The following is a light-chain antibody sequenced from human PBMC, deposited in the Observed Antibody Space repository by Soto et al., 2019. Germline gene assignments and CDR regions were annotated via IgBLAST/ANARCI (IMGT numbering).Light chain of an antibody. CDR3: SSYTSSSPRV. V-gene: IGLV2-14*01. J-gene: IGLJ2*01. CDR2: DVS. Sequence: QSALTQPASVSRSPGQSITISCTGTSSDVGGYNYVSWYQQHPGKAPKLMIYDVSNRPSGVSNRFSGSKSGNTASLTISGLQAEDEADYYCSSYTSSSPRVFGGGTKLTVL. CDR1: SSDVGGYNY.